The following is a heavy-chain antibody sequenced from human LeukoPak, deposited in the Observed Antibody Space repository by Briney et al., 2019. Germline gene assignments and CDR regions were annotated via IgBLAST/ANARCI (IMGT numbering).Heavy chain of an antibody. CDR2: INWNGGST. J-gene: IGHJ4*02. CDR1: GLNFGDYG. CDR3: ARGGYGSGSPGY. V-gene: IGHV3-20*04. Sequence: GGSLRLSCAASGLNFGDYGMSWVRQVPGKGLEWVSAINWNGGSTGYADSVKGRFTISRDNAKNSLYLQMNSLRVEDTALYYCARGGYGSGSPGYWGQGTLVTVSS. D-gene: IGHD3-10*01.